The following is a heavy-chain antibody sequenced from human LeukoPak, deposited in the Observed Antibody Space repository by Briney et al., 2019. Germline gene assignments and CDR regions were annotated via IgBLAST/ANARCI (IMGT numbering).Heavy chain of an antibody. J-gene: IGHJ4*02. CDR2: IYYSGST. V-gene: IGHV4-30-4*01. Sequence: PSETLSLTCTVSGGSISSGDYYWRWVRQPPGKGLEWTGYIYYSGSTYYNPSLKSRVTISVNTSKNQFSLKLSSVTAADTAVCYCARLNYDILTGLDYWGQGTLVTVSS. CDR3: ARLNYDILTGLDY. D-gene: IGHD3-9*01. CDR1: GGSISSGDYY.